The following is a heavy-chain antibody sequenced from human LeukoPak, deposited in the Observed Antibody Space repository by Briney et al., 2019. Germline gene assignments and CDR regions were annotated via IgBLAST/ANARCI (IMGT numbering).Heavy chain of an antibody. Sequence: PSQTLSLTCAVSGGSISTSNYWSWIRQPPGKGLEWIGYIYYSGSTNYNPSLKSRVTISVDTSKNQFSLKLSSVTAADTAVYYCARDSVDSSGYFDIWGQGTMVTVSS. CDR2: IYYSGST. V-gene: IGHV4-59*01. D-gene: IGHD3-22*01. CDR3: ARDSVDSSGYFDI. J-gene: IGHJ3*02. CDR1: GGSISTSNY.